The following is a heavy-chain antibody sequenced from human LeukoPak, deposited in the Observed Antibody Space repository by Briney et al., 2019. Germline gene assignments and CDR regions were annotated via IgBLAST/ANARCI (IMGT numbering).Heavy chain of an antibody. CDR2: ISSSSSYI. J-gene: IGHJ4*02. CDR1: GFTFSSFS. CDR3: ASEYSSSSGFDY. Sequence: GGSLRLSCAASGFTFSSFSMNWVRQAPGKGLEWVSSISSSSSYIYYADSVKGRFTISRDNAKNSLYLQMNSLRAEDTPVYYCASEYSSSSGFDYWGQGTLVTVS. D-gene: IGHD6-6*01. V-gene: IGHV3-21*01.